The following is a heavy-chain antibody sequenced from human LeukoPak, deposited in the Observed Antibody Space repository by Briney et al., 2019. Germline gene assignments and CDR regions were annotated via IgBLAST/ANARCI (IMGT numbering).Heavy chain of an antibody. CDR2: IYHSGST. CDR1: GGSISSSNW. CDR3: ARDFVVVVPAAGPGYYYYGMGV. J-gene: IGHJ6*04. V-gene: IGHV4-4*02. D-gene: IGHD2-2*01. Sequence: SETLSLTCAVSGGSISSSNWWSWVRQPPGKGLEWIGEIYHSGSTNYNPSLKSRVTISADKSKNQFSLKLSSVTAADTAVYYCARDFVVVVPAAGPGYYYYGMGVWGKGTTVTVSS.